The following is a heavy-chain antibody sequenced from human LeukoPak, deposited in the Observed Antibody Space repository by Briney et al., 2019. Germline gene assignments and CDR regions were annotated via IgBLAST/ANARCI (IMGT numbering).Heavy chain of an antibody. Sequence: GGSLRLSCAASGFTFSTYWIHWVRQAPGKGLVWVSHINIDGSGASYADSVKGRFTISRGNSKNTLYLQMNSLRAEDTAVYYCAKDMRGYCSSTSCLPGDYWGQGTLVTVSS. D-gene: IGHD2-2*01. V-gene: IGHV3-74*01. CDR1: GFTFSTYW. CDR2: INIDGSGA. CDR3: AKDMRGYCSSTSCLPGDY. J-gene: IGHJ4*02.